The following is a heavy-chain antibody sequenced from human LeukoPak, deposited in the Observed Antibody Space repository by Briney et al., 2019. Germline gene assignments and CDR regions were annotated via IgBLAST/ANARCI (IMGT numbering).Heavy chain of an antibody. J-gene: IGHJ4*02. V-gene: IGHV3-9*01. CDR2: INWNSGSI. CDR1: GFTFDDYA. Sequence: PGGSLRLSCAASGFTFDDYAMPWVRHAPGKGLEWVSGINWNSGSIGYADSVEGRFTISRDNAKNPLYLQMNSLRAEDTALYYCAKDKAVAGINYFDYWGQGTLVTVSS. CDR3: AKDKAVAGINYFDY. D-gene: IGHD6-19*01.